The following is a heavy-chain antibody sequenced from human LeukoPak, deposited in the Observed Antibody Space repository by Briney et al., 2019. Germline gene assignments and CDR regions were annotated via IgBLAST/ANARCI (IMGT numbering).Heavy chain of an antibody. CDR2: IIPIFGTA. V-gene: IGHV1-69*13. D-gene: IGHD3-10*01. CDR1: GYTFTSYY. Sequence: SVKVSCKASGYTFTSYYMHWVRQARGQGLEWMGGIIPIFGTANYAQKFQGRVTITADESTSTAYMELSSLRSEDTAVYYCASGPYSMVRGGHNPWGQGTLVTVSS. CDR3: ASGPYSMVRGGHNP. J-gene: IGHJ5*02.